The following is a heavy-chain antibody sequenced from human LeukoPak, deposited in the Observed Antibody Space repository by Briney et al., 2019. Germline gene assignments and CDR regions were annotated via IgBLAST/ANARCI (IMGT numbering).Heavy chain of an antibody. CDR3: AKALEPYYYDSSGYCLDY. CDR2: ISSNGNT. CDR1: GFTFSTYG. V-gene: IGHV3-64*01. Sequence: PGGSLRLSCAASGFTFSTYGMYWVRQAPGKGLEYVSSISSNGNTYYANSVKGRFTISRDNPKNTLYLQMGSLRDEDLAVYYCAKALEPYYYDSSGYCLDYWGQGTLVTVSS. J-gene: IGHJ4*02. D-gene: IGHD3-22*01.